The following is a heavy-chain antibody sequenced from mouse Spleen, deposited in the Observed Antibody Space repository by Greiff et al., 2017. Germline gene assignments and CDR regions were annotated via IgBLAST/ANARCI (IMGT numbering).Heavy chain of an antibody. CDR2: ISSGGDYI. CDR1: GFTFSSYA. CDR3: TRGLTGDFDY. D-gene: IGHD4-1*01. Sequence: EVKLQESGEGLVKPGGSLKLSCAASGFTFSSYAMSWVRQTPEKRLEWVAYISSGGDYIYYADTVKGRFTISRDNARNTLYLQMSSLKSEDTAMYYCTRGLTGDFDYWGQGTTLTVSS. J-gene: IGHJ2*01. V-gene: IGHV5-9-1*02.